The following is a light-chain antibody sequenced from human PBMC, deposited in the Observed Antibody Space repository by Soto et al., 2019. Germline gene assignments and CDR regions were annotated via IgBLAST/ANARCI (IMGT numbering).Light chain of an antibody. Sequence: QSVLTQPASVSGSPGQSITISCTGTSSDVGNYKYVSWYQQHPGKAPKLMIYEVSNRPSGVSNRFSGSKSGNTASLTISGLQAEDETAYYCFSYTSSGTYVFGTGTKVIVL. CDR1: SSDVGNYKY. CDR2: EVS. CDR3: FSYTSSGTYV. V-gene: IGLV2-14*01. J-gene: IGLJ1*01.